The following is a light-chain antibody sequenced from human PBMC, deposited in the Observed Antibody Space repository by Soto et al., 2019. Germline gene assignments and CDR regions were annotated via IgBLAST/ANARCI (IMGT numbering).Light chain of an antibody. CDR1: SSDVGGYNR. Sequence: QSVLTQPASVSGSPGQSITISCTGTSSDVGGYNRVSWYQQHPDKAPKLIIYEVTNRPSGISNRISGSKSGDTASLTISGLQAEDEADYFCYSYRSGSAHVFGTGTKVTVL. J-gene: IGLJ1*01. CDR3: YSYRSGSAHV. CDR2: EVT. V-gene: IGLV2-14*01.